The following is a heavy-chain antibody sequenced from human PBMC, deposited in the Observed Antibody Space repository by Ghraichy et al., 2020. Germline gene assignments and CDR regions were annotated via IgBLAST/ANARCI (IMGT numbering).Heavy chain of an antibody. J-gene: IGHJ6*03. V-gene: IGHV1-18*04. Sequence: ASVKVSCKASGYTFTSYGISWVRQAPGQGLEWMGWISAYNGNTNYAQKLQGRVTMTTDTSTSTAYMELRSLRSDDTAVYYCAREAPMVEWLFHWAKYYYYMDVRGKGAKVTVPS. CDR1: GYTFTSYG. CDR3: AREAPMVEWLFHWAKYYYYMDV. CDR2: ISAYNGNT. D-gene: IGHD3-3*01.